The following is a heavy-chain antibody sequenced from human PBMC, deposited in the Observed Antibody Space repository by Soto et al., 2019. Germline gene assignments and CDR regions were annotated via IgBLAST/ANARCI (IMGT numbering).Heavy chain of an antibody. Sequence: GESLKISCKGSGYSFTSCWIGWVRQMPGKGLEWMGIIYPGDSDTRYSPSFQGQVTISADKSISTAYLQWSSLKASDTAMYYCARPADYDILTGYYDYWGQGTLVTVS. CDR2: IYPGDSDT. CDR3: ARPADYDILTGYYDY. CDR1: GYSFTSCW. V-gene: IGHV5-51*01. J-gene: IGHJ4*02. D-gene: IGHD3-9*01.